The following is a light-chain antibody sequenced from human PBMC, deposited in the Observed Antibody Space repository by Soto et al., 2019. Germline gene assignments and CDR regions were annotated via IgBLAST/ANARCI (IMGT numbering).Light chain of an antibody. Sequence: EIVLTQSPATLSLSPGERATLSCRASQSVSSYLAWYQQKPGQAPRLLIYDASNRAPGIPARFSGSGSGTDFTLTISSLEPEDFAVYYCQHRSNRRGLTFGGGTKVEIK. V-gene: IGKV3-11*01. CDR2: DAS. J-gene: IGKJ4*01. CDR3: QHRSNRRGLT. CDR1: QSVSSY.